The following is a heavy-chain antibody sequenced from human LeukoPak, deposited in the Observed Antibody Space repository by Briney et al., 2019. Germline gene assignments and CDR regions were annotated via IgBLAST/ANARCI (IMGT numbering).Heavy chain of an antibody. D-gene: IGHD3-16*02. J-gene: IGHJ4*02. CDR1: GYIFTGQF. V-gene: IGHV1-2*02. CDR3: ATSITFGGVIVPYYFDY. CDR2: YNPNSGDT. Sequence: ASVKVSCKASGYIFTGQFIHWVRQAPGQGLEWMAMYNPNSGDTTFSQRFQDRVTMTRDTSVNTAFMELSRLTSDDTAVYYCATSITFGGVIVPYYFDYWGQGTLVTVSS.